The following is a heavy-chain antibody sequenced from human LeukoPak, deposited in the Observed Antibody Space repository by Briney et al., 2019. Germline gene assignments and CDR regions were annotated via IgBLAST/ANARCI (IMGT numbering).Heavy chain of an antibody. CDR3: AKEWLQHTKRTDH. Sequence: GGSLRLSCAASGLTLTRHAMSWVRQAPGKGLEWVSVIGDRGDITYYADSVKGRFTISRDTSTNTVFLQMNSLGLDDTVVYYCAKEWLQHTKRTDHWGQGTLVTVSS. CDR1: GLTLTRHA. V-gene: IGHV3-23*01. J-gene: IGHJ4*02. D-gene: IGHD5-24*01. CDR2: IGDRGDIT.